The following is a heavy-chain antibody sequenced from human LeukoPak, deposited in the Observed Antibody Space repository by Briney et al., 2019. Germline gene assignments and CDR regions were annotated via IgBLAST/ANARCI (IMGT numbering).Heavy chain of an antibody. V-gene: IGHV4-39*01. CDR3: ARLRSGYDLFDY. J-gene: IGHJ4*02. CDR1: GFTFGRYSMN. CDR2: IYYSGST. D-gene: IGHD5-12*01. Sequence: GSLRLSCAASGFTFGRYSMNWVRQPPGKGLEWIGSIYYSGSTYYNPSLKSRVTISVDTSKNQFSLKLSSVTAADTAVYYCARLRSGYDLFDYWGQGTLVTVSS.